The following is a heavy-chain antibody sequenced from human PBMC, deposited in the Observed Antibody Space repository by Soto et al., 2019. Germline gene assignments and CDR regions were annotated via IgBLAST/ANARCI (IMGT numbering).Heavy chain of an antibody. CDR3: TRDMGGGGGY. CDR1: GFIFSSYW. CDR2: TNEDGSIT. Sequence: EVQLVESGGGLVQPGGSLRLSCEVSGFIFSSYWMHWVRQVPGKGLVWVSRTNEDGSITNYADSVRGRFTISRDNAKNTLYREMGGVRVEDRGVFFCTRDMGGGGGYWGQGTLVTVSS. V-gene: IGHV3-74*01. J-gene: IGHJ4*02. D-gene: IGHD2-15*01.